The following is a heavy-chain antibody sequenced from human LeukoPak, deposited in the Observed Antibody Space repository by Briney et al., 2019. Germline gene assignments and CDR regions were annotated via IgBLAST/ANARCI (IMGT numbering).Heavy chain of an antibody. Sequence: GGSLRLSCAASGFTFSSYSMNWVRQAPGKGLEWVSSISSSSSYIYYADSVKGRFTISRDNAKNSLYLQMNSLRAEDTAVYYCARDGSSSSISYAFDIWGQGTMVTVSS. CDR3: ARDGSSSSISYAFDI. J-gene: IGHJ3*02. CDR1: GFTFSSYS. V-gene: IGHV3-21*01. D-gene: IGHD6-6*01. CDR2: ISSSSSYI.